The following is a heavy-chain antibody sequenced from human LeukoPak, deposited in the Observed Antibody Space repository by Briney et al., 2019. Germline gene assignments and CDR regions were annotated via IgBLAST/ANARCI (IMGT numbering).Heavy chain of an antibody. V-gene: IGHV1-18*01. J-gene: IGHJ5*02. CDR2: ISAYNGNT. CDR3: ARGPHRIAARPGSWFDP. Sequence: ASVKVSCKASGYTFTSYGISWVRQAPGQGLEWMGWISAYNGNTNYAQKLQGRVTMTTDTSTSTAYMELSSLRSEDTAVYYCARGPHRIAARPGSWFDPWGQGTLVTVSS. CDR1: GYTFTSYG. D-gene: IGHD6-6*01.